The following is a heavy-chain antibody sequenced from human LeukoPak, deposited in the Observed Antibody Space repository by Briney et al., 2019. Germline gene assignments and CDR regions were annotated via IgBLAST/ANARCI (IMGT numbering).Heavy chain of an antibody. J-gene: IGHJ4*02. CDR2: VYYSGNT. D-gene: IGHD2-2*01. CDR1: GGSISTYY. Sequence: SETLSLTCTVSGGSISTYYWSWIRQPPGKGLEWIGYVYYSGNTNYNASLKSRVTISVDTSKNQFSLKLRFVTAADTAVYYCARDMPIDSWGQGTLVTVSS. V-gene: IGHV4-59*01. CDR3: ARDMPIDS.